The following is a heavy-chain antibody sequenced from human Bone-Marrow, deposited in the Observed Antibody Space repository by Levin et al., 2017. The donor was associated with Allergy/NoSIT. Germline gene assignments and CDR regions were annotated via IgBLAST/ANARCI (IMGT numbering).Heavy chain of an antibody. CDR2: IYYNGNA. V-gene: IGHV4-30-4*01. J-gene: IGHJ4*02. CDR3: PRAVVTGSTWGAADY. D-gene: IGHD2-21*02. CDR1: GGSINDDQYY. Sequence: PSETLSLTSNVSGGSINDDQYYWSWIRQSPGKGLEWIGYIYYNGNAYYNPSLKSRLTISLDTSKNHFSLRLDSVTAADTAIYYSPRAVVTGSTWGAADYWGQGLLVTVSS.